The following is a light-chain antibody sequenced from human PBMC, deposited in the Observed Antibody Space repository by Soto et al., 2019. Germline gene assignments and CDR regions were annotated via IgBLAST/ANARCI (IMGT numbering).Light chain of an antibody. Sequence: QLVLTQSPSASASLRASVNLTCTLSSGHSSYAIAWHQQQPEKGPRYLMKLNSDGSHSKGDGIPDRFSGSSSGAERYLTISSLQSEDGADYYCQTWGTGIQVFGGGTKVTVL. CDR2: LNSDGSH. CDR3: QTWGTGIQV. J-gene: IGLJ2*01. V-gene: IGLV4-69*01. CDR1: SGHSSYA.